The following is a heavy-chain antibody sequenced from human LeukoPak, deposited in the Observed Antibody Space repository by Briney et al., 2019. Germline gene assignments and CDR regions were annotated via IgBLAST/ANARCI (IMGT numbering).Heavy chain of an antibody. CDR2: IYYSENT. Sequence: SQTLSLTCTVSGGSISDGVYYWNWIRQSPGKGLEWIGYIYYSENTYYNPSLKSRVTISIDTSKNQFSLKLSSVTAADTAVYYCATGLGYFDYWGQGTLVTVSS. CDR3: ATGLGYFDY. J-gene: IGHJ4*02. CDR1: GGSISDGVYY. V-gene: IGHV4-30-4*01. D-gene: IGHD7-27*01.